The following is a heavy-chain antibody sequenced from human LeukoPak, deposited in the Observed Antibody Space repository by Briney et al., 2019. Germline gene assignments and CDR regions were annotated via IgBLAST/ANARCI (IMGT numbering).Heavy chain of an antibody. Sequence: ASVKVSCKASGYTFTGYYMHWVRQAPGQGLEWMGWINPNSGGTNYAQKFQGRVTMTRDTSISTAYMELSRLRSDDTAVYYCARSDSRGWYSRLFYFDYWGQGTLVTVSS. CDR1: GYTFTGYY. D-gene: IGHD6-19*01. V-gene: IGHV1-2*02. J-gene: IGHJ4*02. CDR2: INPNSGGT. CDR3: ARSDSRGWYSRLFYFDY.